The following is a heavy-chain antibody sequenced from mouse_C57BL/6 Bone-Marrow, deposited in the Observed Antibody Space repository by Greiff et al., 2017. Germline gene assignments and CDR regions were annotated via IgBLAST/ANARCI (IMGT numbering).Heavy chain of an antibody. Sequence: VQLQQSGPGLVAPSQSLSITCTVSGFSLTSYAISWVRQPPGKGLGWLGVIWTGGGTNYNSALKSKLSISKDNAKSQVFLKMNSLQTDDTARYYCARSSSYYSFSSDFWGQSTTLTVSS. CDR2: IWTGGGT. CDR3: ARSSSYYSFSSDF. CDR1: GFSLTSYA. J-gene: IGHJ2*01. V-gene: IGHV2-9-1*01. D-gene: IGHD1-1*01.